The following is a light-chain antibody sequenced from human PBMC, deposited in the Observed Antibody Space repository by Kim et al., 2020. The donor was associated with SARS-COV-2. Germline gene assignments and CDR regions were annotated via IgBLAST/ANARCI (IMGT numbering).Light chain of an antibody. CDR2: GNN. J-gene: IGLJ3*02. Sequence: SSELTQDPAVSVALGQTVKITCHGDSRRSFYSSWYQQKPGQAPMVVLYGNNIRPSGIPDRFSGSTSGNTASLTIAGAQAEDEADYYCVSRDNTVIPPWVF. V-gene: IGLV3-19*01. CDR1: SRRSFY. CDR3: VSRDNTVIPPWV.